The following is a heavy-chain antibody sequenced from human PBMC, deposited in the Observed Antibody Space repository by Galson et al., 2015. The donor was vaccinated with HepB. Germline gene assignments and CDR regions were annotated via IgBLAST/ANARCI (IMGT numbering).Heavy chain of an antibody. J-gene: IGHJ3*02. Sequence: SLRLSCAASEFSFSAYAMSWVRQAPGKGLEWVSGISGSGGDTFYPDSVKGRFTISRDNSIGTLYLQLNSLRAEDTAVYYCAKDYDFDRTGYDEPSAVDIWGQGAMVTVSS. CDR1: EFSFSAYA. CDR2: ISGSGGDT. CDR3: AKDYDFDRTGYDEPSAVDI. D-gene: IGHD3-22*01. V-gene: IGHV3-23*01.